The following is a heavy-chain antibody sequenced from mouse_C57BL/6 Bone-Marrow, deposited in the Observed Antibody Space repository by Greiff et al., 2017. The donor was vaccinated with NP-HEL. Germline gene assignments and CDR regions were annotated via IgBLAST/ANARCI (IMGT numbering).Heavy chain of an antibody. CDR3: ARDRTGTGDD. J-gene: IGHJ2*01. CDR2: INPNNGGT. D-gene: IGHD4-1*01. CDR1: GYTFTDYN. Sequence: EVQLQQSGPELVKPGASVKMSCKASGYTFTDYNMHWVKQSHGKSLEWIGYINPNNGGTSYNQKIKGKATLTVNKSSSTAYMELRSLTSEDSAVYYCARDRTGTGDDWGQGTTLTVSS. V-gene: IGHV1-22*01.